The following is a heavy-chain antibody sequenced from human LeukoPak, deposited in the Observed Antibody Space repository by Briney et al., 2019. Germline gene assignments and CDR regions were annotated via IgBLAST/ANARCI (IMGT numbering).Heavy chain of an antibody. CDR1: GFTFNSYN. Sequence: KSGGSLRLSCAASGFTFNSYNMNWVRQAPGKGLEWVSSISSSSTYIYYADSVKGRFTISRDNAENSLYLQMNSLRAEDTAVYYCARGYYYGLDVWGKGTTVIVSS. D-gene: IGHD1-14*01. CDR2: ISSSSTYI. J-gene: IGHJ6*04. V-gene: IGHV3-21*01. CDR3: ARGYYYGLDV.